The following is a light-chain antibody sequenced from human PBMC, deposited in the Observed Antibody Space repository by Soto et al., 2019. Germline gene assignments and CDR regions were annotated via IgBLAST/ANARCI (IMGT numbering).Light chain of an antibody. CDR3: CSYAGSYTIYV. J-gene: IGLJ1*01. V-gene: IGLV2-11*01. CDR2: DVT. CDR1: SSDVAYYNY. Sequence: QLVLTQPRSVSGSPGQSVTISCTGTSSDVAYYNYVSWYQQHPGTAPKLMIYDVTTRPSGVPDRFSGSKSGNTASLTISGLQAEDEADYYCCSYAGSYTIYVFGTGTKLTVL.